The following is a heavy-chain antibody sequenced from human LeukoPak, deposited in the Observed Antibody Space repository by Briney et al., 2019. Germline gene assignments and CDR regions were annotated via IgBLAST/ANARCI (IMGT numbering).Heavy chain of an antibody. V-gene: IGHV3-23*01. Sequence: RASLRLSCLPYGSTFTYYGITCVHQVPGNGLESHPIVSVSGDSTAYVDSVKGRFTISRDNSKNTLYLHINSLRAEDTAVYFCARDRDGSTWYLLNCTDVWGKGTTVTVSS. CDR3: ARDRDGSTWYLLNCTDV. CDR1: GSTFTYYG. D-gene: IGHD6-13*01. J-gene: IGHJ6*03. CDR2: VSVSGDST.